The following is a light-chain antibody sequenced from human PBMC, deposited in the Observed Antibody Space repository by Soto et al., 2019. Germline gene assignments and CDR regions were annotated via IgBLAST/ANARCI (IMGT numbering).Light chain of an antibody. V-gene: IGKV3-11*01. CDR3: QQRSNWSIS. Sequence: IVMTKSRATVSLSKGERATLSCRASNSVSSYLAWYQQKPGQAPRLLIYDASNRATGIPARFSGSGSGTDFTLTVISLEPEDCAVYYSQQRSNWSISFGQGTRLEI. CDR2: DAS. CDR1: NSVSSY. J-gene: IGKJ5*01.